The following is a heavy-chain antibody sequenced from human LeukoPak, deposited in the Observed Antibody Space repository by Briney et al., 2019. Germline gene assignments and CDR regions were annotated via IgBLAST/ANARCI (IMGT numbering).Heavy chain of an antibody. CDR1: GLTHRSYA. Sequence: TGGSLRLSCVAAGLTHRSYAMSWVRQAPGKGLEWVSAISGSGGSTYYADSVKGRFTISRDNSKNTLYLQMNSLRAEDTAVYYCAKDLGTRDGFDYWGQGTLVTVSS. CDR3: AKDLGTRDGFDY. D-gene: IGHD5-24*01. V-gene: IGHV3-23*01. J-gene: IGHJ4*02. CDR2: ISGSGGST.